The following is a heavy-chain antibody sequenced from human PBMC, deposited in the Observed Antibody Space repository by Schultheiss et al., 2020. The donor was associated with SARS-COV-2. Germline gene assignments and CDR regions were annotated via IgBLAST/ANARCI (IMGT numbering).Heavy chain of an antibody. Sequence: GGSLRLSCAASGFTFSSYGMHWVRQAPGKGLEWVAFIRYDGSNKYYADSVKGRFIISRDNSKNTLYLQMNSLRAEDTAVYYCAKDRHYYYDSSGHDYWGQGTLVTVSS. V-gene: IGHV3-30*02. J-gene: IGHJ4*02. CDR2: IRYDGSNK. D-gene: IGHD3-22*01. CDR1: GFTFSSYG. CDR3: AKDRHYYYDSSGHDY.